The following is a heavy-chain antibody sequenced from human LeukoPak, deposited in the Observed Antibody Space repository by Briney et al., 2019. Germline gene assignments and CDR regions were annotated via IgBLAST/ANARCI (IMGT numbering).Heavy chain of an antibody. D-gene: IGHD2-2*01. CDR3: ATTGGSSTSSGGAGMDV. Sequence: SVKVSCKASGGTFSSYAISWVRQAPGQGLEWMGRIIPILGIANYAQKFQGRVTITADKSTSTAYMELSSLRSEDTAVYYCATTGGSSTSSGGAGMDVWGQGTTVTVS. J-gene: IGHJ6*02. CDR2: IIPILGIA. CDR1: GGTFSSYA. V-gene: IGHV1-69*04.